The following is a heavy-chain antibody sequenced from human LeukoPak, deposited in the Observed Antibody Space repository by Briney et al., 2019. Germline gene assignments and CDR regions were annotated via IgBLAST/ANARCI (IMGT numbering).Heavy chain of an antibody. CDR2: INPNSGGT. J-gene: IGHJ4*02. CDR1: GYTFTCYY. CDR3: ARDRGGYYYDSSGLYYFDY. Sequence: ASVKVSCKASGYTFTCYYMHWVRQAPGQGLEWMGRINPNSGGTNYAQKFQGRVTMTRDTSISTAYMELSRLRSDDTAVYYCARDRGGYYYDSSGLYYFDYWGQGTLVTVSS. D-gene: IGHD3-22*01. V-gene: IGHV1-2*06.